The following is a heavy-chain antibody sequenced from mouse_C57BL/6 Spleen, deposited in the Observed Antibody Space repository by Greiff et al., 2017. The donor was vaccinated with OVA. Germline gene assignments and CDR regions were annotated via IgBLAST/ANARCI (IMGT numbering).Heavy chain of an antibody. CDR3: TLSHYGSSYGCAY. CDR2: IDPEDGDT. D-gene: IGHD1-1*01. CDR1: GFNINDYY. V-gene: IGHV14-1*01. Sequence: EVQLQQSGAELVRPGASVKLSCTASGFNINDYYMHWVKQRPEQGLEWIGRIDPEDGDTEYAPKFQGKATMTADTSSNTAYLQLSSLTSEDTAVYYWTLSHYGSSYGCAYWGQGTLVTVSA. J-gene: IGHJ3*01.